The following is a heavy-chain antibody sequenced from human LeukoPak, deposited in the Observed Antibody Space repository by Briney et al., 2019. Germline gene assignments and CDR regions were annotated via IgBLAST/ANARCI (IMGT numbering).Heavy chain of an antibody. D-gene: IGHD3-3*01. CDR3: ARGIRYDFWSGYYYTYYYYYYMDV. V-gene: IGHV1-2*02. Sequence: ASVKVSCKASGYTFTGYYMYWVRQAPGQGLEWMGWINPNSGGTNYAQKFQGRVTMTRNTSISTAYMELSSLRSEDTAVYYCARGIRYDFWSGYYYTYYYYYYMDVWGKGTTVTVSS. J-gene: IGHJ6*03. CDR1: GYTFTGYY. CDR2: INPNSGGT.